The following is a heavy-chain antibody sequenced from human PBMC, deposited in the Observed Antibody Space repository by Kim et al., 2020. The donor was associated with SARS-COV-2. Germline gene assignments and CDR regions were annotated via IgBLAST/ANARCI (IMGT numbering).Heavy chain of an antibody. D-gene: IGHD2-21*01. V-gene: IGHV3-30-3*01. CDR2: ISYDGSNK. CDR1: GFTFSSYA. Sequence: GGSLRLSCAASGFTFSSYAMHWVRQAPGKGLEWVAVISYDGSNKYYADSVKGRFTISRDNSKNTLYLQMNSLRAEDTAVYYCARDVGVAFDIWGQGTMVTVSS. J-gene: IGHJ3*02. CDR3: ARDVGVAFDI.